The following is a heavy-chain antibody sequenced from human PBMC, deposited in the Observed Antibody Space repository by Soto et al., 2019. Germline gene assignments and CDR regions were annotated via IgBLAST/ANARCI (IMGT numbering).Heavy chain of an antibody. D-gene: IGHD2-2*01. CDR3: ARSQGSSTSLEIYYXXYYGMDV. CDR1: GGTFGSYA. V-gene: IGHV1-69*01. J-gene: IGHJ6*02. Sequence: QVQLVQSGAEVKKPGSSVKVSCKASGGTFGSYAISWVRQAPGQGLEWMGGIIPIPGTANYAQKFQGRVTIAADESTSTAYMELSSLRSEDTAVYYCARSQGSSTSLEIYYXXYYGMDVWGQGTTVTVSS. CDR2: IIPIPGTA.